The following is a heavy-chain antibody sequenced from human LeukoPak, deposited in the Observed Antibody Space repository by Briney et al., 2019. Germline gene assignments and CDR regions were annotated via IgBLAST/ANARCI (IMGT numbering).Heavy chain of an antibody. CDR1: GYSISSGYY. CDR2: IYHSGST. V-gene: IGHV4-38-2*02. J-gene: IGHJ6*02. D-gene: IGHD6-13*01. Sequence: SETLSLTCTVSGYSISSGYYWGWIRQPPGKGLEWIGSIYHSGSTYYNPSLKSRVTISVDTSKNQFSLKLSSVTAADTAVYYCARDESSSWPYYYYGMDVWGQGTTVTVSS. CDR3: ARDESSSWPYYYYGMDV.